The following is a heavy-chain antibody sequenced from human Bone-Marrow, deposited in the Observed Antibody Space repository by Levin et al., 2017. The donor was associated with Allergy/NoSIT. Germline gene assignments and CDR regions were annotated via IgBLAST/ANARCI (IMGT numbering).Heavy chain of an antibody. Sequence: ASVKVSCKASGYTFTTYGIIWVRQAPGQGLESMGWISGYNGNTDYAQELQGRVTMTTDKSASTAYMELRSLRSDDTAVYYCSRRWLDPVNWCHHWGQGTLVTVSS. CDR1: GYTFTTYG. V-gene: IGHV1-18*01. CDR3: SRRWLDPVNWCHH. D-gene: IGHD6-19*01. CDR2: ISGYNGNT. J-gene: IGHJ5*02.